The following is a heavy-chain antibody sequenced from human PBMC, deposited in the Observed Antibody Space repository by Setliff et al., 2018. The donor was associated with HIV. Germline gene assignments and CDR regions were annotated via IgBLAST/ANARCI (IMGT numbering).Heavy chain of an antibody. J-gene: IGHJ4*02. CDR2: ITSRSSYM. CDR1: GFNFSSYS. D-gene: IGHD5-18*01. Sequence: PGGSLRLSCAASGFNFSSYSMNWVRQAPGKGLEWVSSITSRSSYMYYADSVKGRFTISRDNAKNSLYLQMNSLTAEDTAVYYCARDGYSYGFFDYWGQGTLVTVSS. CDR3: ARDGYSYGFFDY. V-gene: IGHV3-21*01.